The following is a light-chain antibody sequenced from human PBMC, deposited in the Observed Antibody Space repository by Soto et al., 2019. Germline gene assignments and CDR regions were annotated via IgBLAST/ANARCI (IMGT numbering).Light chain of an antibody. CDR1: SSDVGGYNY. CDR3: SSYAASNNFYFV. Sequence: QAVVTQPPYASGSPGQSVTISCTGTSSDVGGYNYVSWYQQYPGRAPKLMIYEVTKRPSGVPDRFSGSKSGNTASLTVSGLQAEDEADYYCSSYAASNNFYFVFGGGTKLTVL. V-gene: IGLV2-8*01. J-gene: IGLJ3*02. CDR2: EVT.